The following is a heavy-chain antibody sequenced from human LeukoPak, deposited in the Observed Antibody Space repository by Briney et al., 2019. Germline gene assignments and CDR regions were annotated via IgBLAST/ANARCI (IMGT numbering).Heavy chain of an antibody. D-gene: IGHD5-24*01. CDR3: AKVETAEMATIKLTYYFDY. CDR1: GFTFSSYA. J-gene: IGHJ4*02. V-gene: IGHV3-23*01. Sequence: GGSLRLSCAASGFTFSSYAMSWVRQAPGKGLEWVSAISGSGGSTYYADSVKGRFTISRDNSKNTLYLQMNSLRAEDTAVYYCAKVETAEMATIKLTYYFDYWGQGTLVTVSS. CDR2: ISGSGGST.